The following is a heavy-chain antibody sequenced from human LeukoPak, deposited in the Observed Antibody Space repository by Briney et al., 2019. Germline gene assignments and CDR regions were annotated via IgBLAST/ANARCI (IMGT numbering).Heavy chain of an antibody. J-gene: IGHJ4*02. D-gene: IGHD3/OR15-3a*01. Sequence: SETLSLTRTVSGGSISSGSYYWSWIRQPAGKGLEWIGRIYTSGSTNYNPSLKSRVTISVDTSKNQFSLKLSSVTAADTAVYYCARTPRGLVVDYWGQGTLVTVSS. CDR1: GGSISSGSYY. CDR2: IYTSGST. CDR3: ARTPRGLVVDY. V-gene: IGHV4-61*02.